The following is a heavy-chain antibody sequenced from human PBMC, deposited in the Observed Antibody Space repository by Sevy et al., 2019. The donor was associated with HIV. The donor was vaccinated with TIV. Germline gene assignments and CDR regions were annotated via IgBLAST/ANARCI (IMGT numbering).Heavy chain of an antibody. D-gene: IGHD2-15*01. CDR3: ARFSGGSKGTAFDY. Sequence: GGSLRLSCAASGFTFSSYGMHWVRQAPGKGLEWVAVIWYDGSNKYYADSVKGRFTISRDNSKNTLYLQMNSLRAEDTAVYYCARFSGGSKGTAFDYWGQGTLVTVSS. J-gene: IGHJ4*02. V-gene: IGHV3-33*01. CDR1: GFTFSSYG. CDR2: IWYDGSNK.